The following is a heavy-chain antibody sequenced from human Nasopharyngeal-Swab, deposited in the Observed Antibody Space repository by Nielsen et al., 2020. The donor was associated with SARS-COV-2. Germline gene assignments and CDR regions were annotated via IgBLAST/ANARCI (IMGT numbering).Heavy chain of an antibody. CDR3: ARARRPPPGRHDAFDI. CDR2: IYYSGST. Sequence: SETLSLTCTVSGGSISSSSYYWGWIRQPPGKGLEWIGSIYYSGSTNYNPSLKSRVTISVDTSKNQFSLKLSSVTAADTAVYYCARARRPPPGRHDAFDIWGQGTMVTVSS. CDR1: GGSISSSSYY. J-gene: IGHJ3*02. V-gene: IGHV4-39*07.